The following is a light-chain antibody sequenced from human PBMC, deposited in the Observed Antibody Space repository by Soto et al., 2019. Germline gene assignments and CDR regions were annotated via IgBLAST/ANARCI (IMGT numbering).Light chain of an antibody. V-gene: IGKV3-20*01. Sequence: EMVFTQSPDTLSLSPGDRATLSCRTSQSVSSSYLAWYQQKPGQAPRLLIYGASSRATGIPDRFSGSASGTDFTLTISRLEPEDFAVYYCQQYGRSPRTFGQGTKVDIK. CDR1: QSVSSSY. J-gene: IGKJ1*01. CDR3: QQYGRSPRT. CDR2: GAS.